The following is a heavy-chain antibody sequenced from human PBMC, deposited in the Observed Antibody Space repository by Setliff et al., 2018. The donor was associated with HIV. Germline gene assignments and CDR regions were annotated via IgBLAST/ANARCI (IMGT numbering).Heavy chain of an antibody. CDR3: ARDVAVAGTEF. D-gene: IGHD6-19*01. J-gene: IGHJ4*02. CDR1: GFTFSNYG. CDR2: IHYDGSEK. V-gene: IGHV3-30*02. Sequence: GGSLRLSCATSGFTFSNYGMHWVRQAPGKGLEWVTFIHYDGSEKNHVDSVKGRFTISRDNARNSLYLQMNSLKADDTAVYYCARDVAVAGTEFWGQGTLVTVSS.